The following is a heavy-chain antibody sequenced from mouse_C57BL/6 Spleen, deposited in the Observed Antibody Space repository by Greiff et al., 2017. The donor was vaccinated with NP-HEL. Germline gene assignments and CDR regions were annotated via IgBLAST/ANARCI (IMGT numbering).Heavy chain of an antibody. CDR3: ARNLDYGSSYYWYFDV. V-gene: IGHV1-53*01. Sequence: QVQLQQPGTELVKPGASVKLSCKASGYTFTSYWMHWVKQRPGQGLEWIGNINPSNGGTNYNEKFKSKATLTVDKSSSTAYMQLSSLTSEDSAVYYCARNLDYGSSYYWYFDVWGTGTTVTVSS. D-gene: IGHD1-1*01. J-gene: IGHJ1*03. CDR1: GYTFTSYW. CDR2: INPSNGGT.